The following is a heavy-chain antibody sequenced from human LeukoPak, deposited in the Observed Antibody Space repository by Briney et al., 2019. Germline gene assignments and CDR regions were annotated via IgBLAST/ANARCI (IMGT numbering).Heavy chain of an antibody. V-gene: IGHV3-23*01. Sequence: GGSLRLSCAASGVTLSTYAMSWARQAPGKGLEWVSGISSSGSGDNTYYADSVQGRFTISRGNSKSTLCLQMNSLRAEDTAVYYCAKQLGYCSDGSCYFPYWGQGTLVTVSS. CDR2: ISSSGSGDNT. J-gene: IGHJ4*02. CDR1: GVTLSTYA. CDR3: AKQLGYCSDGSCYFPY. D-gene: IGHD2-15*01.